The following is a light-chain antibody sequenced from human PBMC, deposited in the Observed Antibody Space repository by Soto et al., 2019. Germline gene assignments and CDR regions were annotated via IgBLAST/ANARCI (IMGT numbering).Light chain of an antibody. CDR3: FSYTSSTAYV. CDR1: SSDVGGYNY. J-gene: IGLJ1*01. CDR2: EVS. V-gene: IGLV2-14*01. Sequence: QSALTQPASVSGSPGQSITISCTGTSSDVGGYNYVSWYQLHPGRAPKLMIYEVSNRPSGISNRFSASKSGNTASLTISGLQAEDDADYYCFSYTSSTAYVFGTGTKLTVL.